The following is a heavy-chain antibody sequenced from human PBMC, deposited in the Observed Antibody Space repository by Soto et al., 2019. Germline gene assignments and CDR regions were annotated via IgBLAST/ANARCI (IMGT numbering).Heavy chain of an antibody. CDR2: VSFDSKNK. Sequence: LVESGGGVVQPGRSLTLSCSGSGFSFDSYGMHWVRQAPGKGLEWVATVSFDSKNKYYVDSVEGRFTISRDNSKNMMYLQMNSLRHVDTAVYYCAKESVEVTYSYYGMDVWGPGTTVTVSS. D-gene: IGHD4-4*01. CDR1: GFSFDSYG. CDR3: AKESVEVTYSYYGMDV. V-gene: IGHV3-30*18. J-gene: IGHJ6*02.